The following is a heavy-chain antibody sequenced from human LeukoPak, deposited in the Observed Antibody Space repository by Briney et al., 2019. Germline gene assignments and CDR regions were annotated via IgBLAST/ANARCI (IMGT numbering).Heavy chain of an antibody. Sequence: PGRSLRLSCAASGFIFSNYAMHWVRQTPGKGLEWVAVISSDGSNNYYADSVKGRFTISRDNSKNTLYVRMNSLRTEDTAVYYCARDLDGLDVWGQGTTVTVSS. J-gene: IGHJ6*02. CDR2: ISSDGSNN. CDR1: GFIFSNYA. V-gene: IGHV3-30-3*01. CDR3: ARDLDGLDV.